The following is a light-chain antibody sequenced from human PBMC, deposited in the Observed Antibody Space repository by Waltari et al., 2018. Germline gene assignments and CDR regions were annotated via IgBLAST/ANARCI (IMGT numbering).Light chain of an antibody. CDR2: DAS. Sequence: EVVLTQSPATLSLSPGARATLSCRSSPTIYNYLAWYQQNPGQAPRLLIYDASNRATGIPDRFSGSGSGTDFTLIISRLEPEDFVVYYCQHRNNWPWTFGQGSKVEIK. CDR3: QHRNNWPWT. CDR1: PTIYNY. J-gene: IGKJ1*01. V-gene: IGKV3-11*01.